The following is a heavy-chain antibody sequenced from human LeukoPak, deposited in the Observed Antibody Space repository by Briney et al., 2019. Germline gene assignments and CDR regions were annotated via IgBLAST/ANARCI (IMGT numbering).Heavy chain of an antibody. V-gene: IGHV3-20*04. CDR2: INWSGVRV. J-gene: IGHJ4*02. CDR1: GFTFSNAW. CDR3: ARTYDSTDY. D-gene: IGHD3-22*01. Sequence: GGSLRLSCAASGFTFSNAWMSWVRQVPGKGLEWVSGINWSGVRVGYGDSVKGRFTISRDNAKDSLYLQMNSLRADDTALYYCARTYDSTDYWGQGTLVTVSS.